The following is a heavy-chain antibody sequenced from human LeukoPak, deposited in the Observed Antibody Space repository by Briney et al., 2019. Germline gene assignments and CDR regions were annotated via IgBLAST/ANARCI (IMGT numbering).Heavy chain of an antibody. D-gene: IGHD2-2*02. CDR2: INHSGST. Sequence: SETLSLTCAVYGGSFSGYYWSWIRQPPGKGLEWIGEINHSGSTNYNPSLKSRVTISVDTSKNQFSLKLSSVTAADTAVYYCARRQFRRYCTSTSCYKEAFDIWVHGTMVTVAS. CDR1: GGSFSGYY. V-gene: IGHV4-34*01. J-gene: IGHJ3*02. CDR3: ARRQFRRYCTSTSCYKEAFDI.